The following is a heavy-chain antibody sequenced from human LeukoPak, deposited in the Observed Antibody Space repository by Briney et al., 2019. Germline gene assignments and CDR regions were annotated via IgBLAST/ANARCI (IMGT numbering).Heavy chain of an antibody. CDR3: ARGQKITIFGVAQWSYYYYMDV. J-gene: IGHJ6*03. D-gene: IGHD3-3*01. CDR2: INPNSGGT. CDR1: GYTFTGYY. Sequence: ASVKVSCKASGYTFTGYYMHWVRQAPGQGLEWMGWINPNSGGTNYAQKFQGRVTMTRDTSISTAYMELSRLRSDDTAVYYCARGQKITIFGVAQWSYYYYMDVWGKGTTVTVSS. V-gene: IGHV1-2*02.